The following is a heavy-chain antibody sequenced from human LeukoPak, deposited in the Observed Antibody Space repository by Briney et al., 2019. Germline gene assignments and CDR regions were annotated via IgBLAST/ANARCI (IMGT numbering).Heavy chain of an antibody. CDR2: ISSSGSTI. Sequence: GGSLRLSCAASGFTFSSYEMNWVRQAPGKGLEWVSYISSSGSTIYYADSVKGRFTISRDNAKNSLYLQMNSLRAEDTAVYYCASDTAITTGFDYWGQGTLVTVSS. J-gene: IGHJ4*02. CDR1: GFTFSSYE. CDR3: ASDTAITTGFDY. D-gene: IGHD5-18*01. V-gene: IGHV3-48*03.